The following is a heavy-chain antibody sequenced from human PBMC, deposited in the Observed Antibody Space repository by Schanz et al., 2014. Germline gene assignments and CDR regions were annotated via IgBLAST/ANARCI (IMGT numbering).Heavy chain of an antibody. D-gene: IGHD3-3*01. CDR1: GGSISSYY. Sequence: QVPLQESGPGLVKPSETLSLTCTVSGGSISSYYWSWIRQPPGKGLEWIGYMYYSGSTNYNPSLNSRVTISVDTSKNQFSLKVPSVTPADTAVYYCARGVLGSGYRQQYYFDHWGQGTLVTVSS. CDR2: MYYSGST. CDR3: ARGVLGSGYRQQYYFDH. V-gene: IGHV4-59*12. J-gene: IGHJ4*02.